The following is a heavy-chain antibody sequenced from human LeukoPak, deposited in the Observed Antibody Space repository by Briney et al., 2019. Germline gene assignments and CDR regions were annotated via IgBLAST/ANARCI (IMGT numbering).Heavy chain of an antibody. V-gene: IGHV1-46*01. J-gene: IGHJ3*02. CDR2: INPSGGST. D-gene: IGHD5-18*01. CDR1: GYTFTSYY. CDR3: ASLQGAMATGPHDAFDI. Sequence: ASVKVSCKASGYTFTSYYMHWVRQAPGQGLEWMGIINPSGGSTSYAQKFQGRVTMTRDTSTSTVYMDLSSLRSEDTAVYYCASLQGAMATGPHDAFDIWGQGTMVTVSS.